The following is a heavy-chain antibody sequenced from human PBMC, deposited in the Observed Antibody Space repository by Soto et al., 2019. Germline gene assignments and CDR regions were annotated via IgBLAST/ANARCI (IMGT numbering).Heavy chain of an antibody. CDR2: IYHSGST. Sequence: PSETLSLTCAVSGGSISSGGYSWSWIRQPPGKGLEWIGYIYHSGSTYYNPSLKSRVTISVDTSKNQFSLKLSSVTAADTAVYYCARLSSGWPYNWGQGTLVTVSS. V-gene: IGHV4-30-2*01. CDR1: GGSISSGGYS. CDR3: ARLSSGWPYN. J-gene: IGHJ4*02. D-gene: IGHD6-19*01.